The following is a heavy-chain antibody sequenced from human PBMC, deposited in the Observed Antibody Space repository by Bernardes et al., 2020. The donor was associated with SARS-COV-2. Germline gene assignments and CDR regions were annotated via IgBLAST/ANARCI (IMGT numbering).Heavy chain of an antibody. CDR3: TSGNLDAAFDV. V-gene: IGHV1-24*01. CDR1: VFSLTALS. J-gene: IGHJ3*01. CDR2: LEPEDAET. Sequence: ASVKVSCKVSVFSLTALSMHWVRQAPGKGREWMGGLEPEDAETTYAQKFQGRVTMTEDTSTDTAYMELSSLRFEDTAVYYCTSGNLDAAFDVWGQGTMVTVSS.